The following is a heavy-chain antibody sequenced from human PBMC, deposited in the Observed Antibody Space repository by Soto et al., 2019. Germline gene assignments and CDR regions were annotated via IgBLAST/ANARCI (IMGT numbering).Heavy chain of an antibody. J-gene: IGHJ4*02. D-gene: IGHD4-17*01. V-gene: IGHV1-69*08. CDR1: GGTFSSYT. CDR3: ARDRYGDYVFDY. CDR2: IIPILGIA. Sequence: QVQLVQSGAEVKKPGSSVKVSCTASGGTFSSYTISWVRQAPGQGLEWMGRIIPILGIANYAQKFQGRVTITADKSTSTAYMELSSLRSEDTAVYYCARDRYGDYVFDYWGQGTLVTVSS.